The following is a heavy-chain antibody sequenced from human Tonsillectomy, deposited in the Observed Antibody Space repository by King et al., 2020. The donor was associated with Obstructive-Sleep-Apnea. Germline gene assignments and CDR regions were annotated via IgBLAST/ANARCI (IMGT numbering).Heavy chain of an antibody. D-gene: IGHD6-19*01. CDR1: GFTFDDYA. CDR3: AKDLSSGWYGPVDY. V-gene: IGHV3-9*01. Sequence: VQLVESGGGLVQPGRSLRLSCAASGFTFDDYAMHWVRQGPGKGLEWVAGISWNSGSIGYADSVKGRFTISRDNAKNFLYLQMNSLRPADTALYYCAKDLSSGWYGPVDYWGQGTLVTVSS. CDR2: ISWNSGSI. J-gene: IGHJ4*02.